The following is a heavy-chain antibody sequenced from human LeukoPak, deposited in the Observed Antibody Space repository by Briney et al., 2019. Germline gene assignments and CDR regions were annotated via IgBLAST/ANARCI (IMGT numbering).Heavy chain of an antibody. V-gene: IGHV1-8*01. CDR1: GYTFTSYD. J-gene: IGHJ5*02. CDR3: ARGLRFLEWLLSWFDP. CDR2: MNPNRGNT. D-gene: IGHD3-3*01. Sequence: ASVKVSCKASGYTFTSYDINGVRQATGQGLEWMGWMNPNRGNTGYAQKFQGRVTMTRSPSISTAYIELSSLRPEDTAVYYCARGLRFLEWLLSWFDPWGQGTLVTVSS.